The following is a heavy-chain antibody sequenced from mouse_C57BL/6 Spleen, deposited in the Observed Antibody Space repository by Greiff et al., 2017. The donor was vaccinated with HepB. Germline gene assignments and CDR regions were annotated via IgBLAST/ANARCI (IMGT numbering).Heavy chain of an antibody. CDR3: ARSGNYDFDV. Sequence: VQLQQPGAELVMPGASVKLSCKASGYTFTSYWMHWVKQRPGQGLEWIGEIDPSDSYTNYNQKFKGKSTLTVDKSSSTAYMQLSSLTSEDSAVYYCARSGNYDFDVWGTGTTVTVSS. V-gene: IGHV1-69*01. CDR2: IDPSDSYT. J-gene: IGHJ1*03. CDR1: GYTFTSYW. D-gene: IGHD2-1*01.